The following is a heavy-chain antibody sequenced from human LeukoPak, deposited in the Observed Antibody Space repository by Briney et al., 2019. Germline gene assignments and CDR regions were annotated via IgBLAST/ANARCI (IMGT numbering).Heavy chain of an antibody. CDR1: GFTFSNYN. J-gene: IGHJ4*02. CDR2: ITTSSTTT. V-gene: IGHV3-48*04. D-gene: IGHD5-12*01. Sequence: PGGSLRLSCAASGFTFSNYNMDWVRQAPGKGLERVSYITTSSTTTNYADSVKGRFTISRDNAKNSLYLQMNSLRAEDTAVYYCARDFAGYDFWGQGTLVTVSS. CDR3: ARDFAGYDF.